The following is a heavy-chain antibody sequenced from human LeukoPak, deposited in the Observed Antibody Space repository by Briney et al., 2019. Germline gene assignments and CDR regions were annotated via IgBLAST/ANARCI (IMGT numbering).Heavy chain of an antibody. Sequence: EALSLTSTLSLGSISSYFWCWMRQPPGKGLEWVGHIYYSGSANYTPSLRRRAAISVHTSMQQSSLRLSSITASSTAGYYCGSTNYKPSLKSRVTLSVDTSKNQVSLKLSSVTAADTAVYSCARTYCSSTSCYEDWFDPWGQGTLVTVSS. V-gene: IGHV4-59*01. D-gene: IGHD2-21*02. CDR3: GSTNYKPSLKSRVTLSVDTSKNQVSLKLSSVTAADTAVYSCARTYCSSTSCYEDWFDP. J-gene: IGHJ5*02. CDR2: IYYSGSA. CDR1: LGSISSYF.